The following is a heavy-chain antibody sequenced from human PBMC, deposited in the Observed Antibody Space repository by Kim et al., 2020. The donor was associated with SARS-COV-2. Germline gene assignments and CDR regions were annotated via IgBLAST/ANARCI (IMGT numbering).Heavy chain of an antibody. V-gene: IGHV1-69*01. Sequence: FGTATYAQKFQGGVTITADESTSTAYMELSSLRSEDTAVYYCASIGSGYWGQGTLVTVSS. CDR3: ASIGSGY. D-gene: IGHD6-25*01. CDR2: FGTA. J-gene: IGHJ4*02.